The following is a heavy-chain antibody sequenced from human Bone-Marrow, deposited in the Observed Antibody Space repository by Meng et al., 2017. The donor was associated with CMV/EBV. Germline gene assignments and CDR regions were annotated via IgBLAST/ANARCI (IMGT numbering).Heavy chain of an antibody. CDR3: ARSGGTYYTYFDY. Sequence: SETLSLTCAVSGGSISSGNWWTWVRQPPGKGLEWIGEIYHGVSTNYNPSLKSRVTISVDKSKNQFSLKLSSVTAADTAVYYCARSGGTYYTYFDYWGQGTLVTVSS. D-gene: IGHD1-26*01. CDR2: IYHGVST. V-gene: IGHV4-4*02. J-gene: IGHJ4*02. CDR1: GGSISSGNW.